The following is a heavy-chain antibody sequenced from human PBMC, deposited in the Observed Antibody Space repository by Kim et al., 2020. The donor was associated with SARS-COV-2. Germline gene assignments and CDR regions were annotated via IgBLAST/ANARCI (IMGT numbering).Heavy chain of an antibody. CDR3: ARAYGKDDY. V-gene: IGHV4-34*01. CDR2: INHSGST. J-gene: IGHJ4*02. CDR1: GGSFSGYY. D-gene: IGHD4-17*01. Sequence: SETLSLTCAVYGGSFSGYYWSWIRQPPGKGLEWIGEINHSGSTNYNPSLKSRVTISVDTSKNQFSLKLSSVTAADTAVYYCARAYGKDDYWGQGTLVTVSS.